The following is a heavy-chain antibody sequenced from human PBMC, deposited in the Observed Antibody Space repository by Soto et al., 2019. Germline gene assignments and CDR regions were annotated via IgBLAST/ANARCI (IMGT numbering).Heavy chain of an antibody. CDR2: IYHTGNT. Sequence: QVQLQESGPGLVKPSGTLSLTCSVSGGSVSSGGFYWNWIRQPPGKGLEWIAYIYHTGNTNYNPSLKNRVTMSLDTSKNQFSLILIAVTAADTAVYYCARGDGSSAWFWGQGALVTVSS. CDR1: GGSVSSGGFY. V-gene: IGHV4-61*08. CDR3: ARGDGSSAWF. D-gene: IGHD6-19*01. J-gene: IGHJ4*02.